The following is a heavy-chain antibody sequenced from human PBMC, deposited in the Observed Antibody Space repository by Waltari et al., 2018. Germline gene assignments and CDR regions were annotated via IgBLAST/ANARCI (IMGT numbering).Heavy chain of an antibody. D-gene: IGHD4-17*01. CDR2: ILPSIGSS. CDR3: ARTSVTYRNWHFDL. Sequence: QMQLIQSGAEVKKPGSSVKVSGRTSGGNFNNYAINWVRQAPGQGLAWMGRILPSIGSSNHIRKFQGRVTLTADDSTDTAYMKLSSLKFDDTAVYYCARTSVTYRNWHFDLWGRGTPVTVSS. J-gene: IGHJ2*01. V-gene: IGHV1-69*18. CDR1: GGNFNNYA.